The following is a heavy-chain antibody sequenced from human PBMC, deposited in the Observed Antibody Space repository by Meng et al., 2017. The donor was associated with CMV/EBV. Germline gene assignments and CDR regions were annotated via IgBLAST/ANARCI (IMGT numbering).Heavy chain of an antibody. Sequence: GESLKISCAASGFTFTRHWMHWVRQAPGKGLVWVSHIISDGTYTSYADFVKGRFTISRDNAKNPLYLQMNSLGAEDTAVYYCARASGGKYSGYDYTFDYWGQGTLVTVSS. CDR2: IISDGTYT. CDR1: GFTFTRHW. CDR3: ARASGGKYSGYDYTFDY. D-gene: IGHD5-12*01. V-gene: IGHV3-74*01. J-gene: IGHJ4*02.